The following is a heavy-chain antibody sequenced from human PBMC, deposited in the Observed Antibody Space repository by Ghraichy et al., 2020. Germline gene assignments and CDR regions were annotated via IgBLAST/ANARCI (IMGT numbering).Heavy chain of an antibody. CDR2: IYYSGST. J-gene: IGHJ6*02. D-gene: IGHD6-19*01. CDR3: ARYIAVNNRGGYYGMDV. V-gene: IGHV4-39*01. CDR1: GGSISSSSYY. Sequence: SETLSLTCTVSGGSISSSSYYWGWIRQPPEKGLEWIGTIYYSGSTYYNSPLQSRVTISVDTSNNQFSLKLRSVTAADTAVYYCARYIAVNNRGGYYGMDVWGQGTTVTVSS.